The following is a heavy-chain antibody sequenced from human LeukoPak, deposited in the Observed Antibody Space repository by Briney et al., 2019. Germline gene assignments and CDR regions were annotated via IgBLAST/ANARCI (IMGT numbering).Heavy chain of an antibody. D-gene: IGHD3-10*01. Sequence: GGSLRLSYAASGFTFSSYSMHWVRQAPGKGLEYISAISSNGGSTYYANSVKGRFTISRDNSKNTLYLQMGSLRAEDMAVYYCAREGVYKYYSDYWGQRSLVTVSS. CDR3: AREGVYKYYSDY. CDR1: GFTFSSYS. V-gene: IGHV3-64*01. J-gene: IGHJ4*02. CDR2: ISSNGGST.